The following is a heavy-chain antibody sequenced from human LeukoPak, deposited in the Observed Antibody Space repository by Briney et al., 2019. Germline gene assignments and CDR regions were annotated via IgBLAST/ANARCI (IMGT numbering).Heavy chain of an antibody. CDR2: IYYSGST. D-gene: IGHD6-6*01. Sequence: SETLSLTCTVSGGSISSGDYYWSWIRQPPGKGLEWIGYIYYSGSTYYNPSLKSRVTISVDTSKNQFSLKLSSVTAADTAVYYCARGWAARHRYYYYYMDVWGKGTTVTVSS. J-gene: IGHJ6*03. V-gene: IGHV4-30-4*08. CDR1: GGSISSGDYY. CDR3: ARGWAARHRYYYYYMDV.